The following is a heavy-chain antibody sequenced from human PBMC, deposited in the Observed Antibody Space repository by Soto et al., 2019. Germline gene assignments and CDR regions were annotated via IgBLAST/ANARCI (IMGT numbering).Heavy chain of an antibody. CDR1: GDSMGSGDYY. Sequence: QVQLQESGPGLVKPSQTLSLTCTVSGDSMGSGDYYWTWIRQPPGKGLEWIGYIYYIGTTFYNPSLESRVNISIDTCKNHFSLRLTSVTAADTAVYYCSRGSTYYGFLTWGQGTLVTVYS. CDR2: IYYIGTT. D-gene: IGHD3-10*01. J-gene: IGHJ5*02. V-gene: IGHV4-30-4*01. CDR3: SRGSTYYGFLT.